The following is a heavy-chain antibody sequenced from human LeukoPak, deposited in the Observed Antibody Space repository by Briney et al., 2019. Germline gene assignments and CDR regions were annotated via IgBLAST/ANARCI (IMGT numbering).Heavy chain of an antibody. D-gene: IGHD6-13*01. CDR3: ARDQGYSSSWGRWFDP. Sequence: PSETLSLTCTVSGGSISSGSDYWSWIRQPAGKGLEWIGRIYTSGSTNYNPSLKSRVTISVDTSKNQFSLKLSSVTAADTAVYYCARDQGYSSSWGRWFDPWGQGTLVTVSS. CDR1: GGSISSGSDY. V-gene: IGHV4-61*02. J-gene: IGHJ5*02. CDR2: IYTSGST.